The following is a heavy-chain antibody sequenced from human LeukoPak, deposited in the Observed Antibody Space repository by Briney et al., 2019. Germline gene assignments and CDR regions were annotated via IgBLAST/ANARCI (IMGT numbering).Heavy chain of an antibody. D-gene: IGHD3-16*01. V-gene: IGHV5-51*01. CDR1: GYSFTSYW. CDR2: IYPGDSDT. CDR3: ARRYPAMITVGFDY. Sequence: GESLKISCKGSGYSFTSYWIAWVRQMPGIGLEWLGFIYPGDSDTRYSPYFQGQVTISADKSISTAYLQWSSLKASDTGIYYCARRYPAMITVGFDYWGQGTLVTVSS. J-gene: IGHJ4*02.